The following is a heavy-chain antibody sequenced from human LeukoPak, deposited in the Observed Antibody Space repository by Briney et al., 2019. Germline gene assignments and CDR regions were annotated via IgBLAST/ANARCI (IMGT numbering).Heavy chain of an antibody. V-gene: IGHV1-8*03. CDR2: LNHNSGNT. D-gene: IGHD3-3*01. CDR1: GYTFTSYG. J-gene: IGHJ4*02. Sequence: GASVKVSCKASGYTFTSYGINWVRQATGPGLGWMGWLNHNSGNTGHAQTFPGRVTITRNTSIRKTYMQLSSLRSRPQAVYYCARVGDTPYYGFWSGYFHHFDYWGQGTLVTVSS. CDR3: ARVGDTPYYGFWSGYFHHFDY.